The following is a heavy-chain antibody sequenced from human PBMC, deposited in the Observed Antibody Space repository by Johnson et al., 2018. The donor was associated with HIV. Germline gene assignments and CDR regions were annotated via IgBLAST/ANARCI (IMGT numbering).Heavy chain of an antibody. J-gene: IGHJ3*02. CDR2: IKQAGSQK. Sequence: VQLVESGGGVVQPGRSLRLSCAASGFTFSRYAMHWVRQAPGKGLEWVANIKQAGSQKYYAGSVKGRFTISRDNAKNSLYLQMNSLRAEDTAVYYCAGGGAAAGTWDAFDIWGQGTMVTVSS. CDR3: AGGGAAAGTWDAFDI. D-gene: IGHD6-13*01. CDR1: GFTFSRYA. V-gene: IGHV3-7*01.